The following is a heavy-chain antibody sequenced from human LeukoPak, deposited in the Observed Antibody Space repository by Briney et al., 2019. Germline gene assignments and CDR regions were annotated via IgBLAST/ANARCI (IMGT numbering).Heavy chain of an antibody. D-gene: IGHD1-26*01. V-gene: IGHV3-30*18. CDR2: ISYDGSNK. CDR1: GFTFSSYG. J-gene: IGHJ4*02. Sequence: GGSLRLSCAASGFTFSSYGMHGVRQAPGKGLEWVAVISYDGSNKYYADSVKGRFTISRDNSKNTLYLQMNSLRAEDTAVYYCAKEGSYFYYFDYWGQGTLVTVSS. CDR3: AKEGSYFYYFDY.